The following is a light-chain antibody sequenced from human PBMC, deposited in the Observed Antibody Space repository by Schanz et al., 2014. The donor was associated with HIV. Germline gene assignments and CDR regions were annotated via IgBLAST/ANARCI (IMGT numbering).Light chain of an antibody. CDR1: QTVSNN. J-gene: IGKJ3*01. V-gene: IGKV3-15*01. CDR3: QQYGSS. Sequence: EIVMTQSPGTLSVSPGERATLSCRASQTVSNNLAWYQQKPGQAPRLLIYGASTRVTGIPARFSGSGSGTDFTLTISSLEPEDFAVYYCQQYGSSFGPGTKVEIK. CDR2: GAS.